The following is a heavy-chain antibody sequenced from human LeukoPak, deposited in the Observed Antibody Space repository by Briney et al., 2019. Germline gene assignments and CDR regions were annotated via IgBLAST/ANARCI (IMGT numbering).Heavy chain of an antibody. D-gene: IGHD3-16*02. CDR2: INHSGST. CDR1: GGSFSGYY. V-gene: IGHV4-34*01. Sequence: SETLSLTCAVYGGSFSGYYWSWIRQPPGKGLEWIGEINHSGSTNYSPSLKSRVTISVDTSKNQFSLKLSSVAAADTAVYYCARAPYDYVWGSYRRTYDYWGQGTLVTVSS. J-gene: IGHJ4*02. CDR3: ARAPYDYVWGSYRRTYDY.